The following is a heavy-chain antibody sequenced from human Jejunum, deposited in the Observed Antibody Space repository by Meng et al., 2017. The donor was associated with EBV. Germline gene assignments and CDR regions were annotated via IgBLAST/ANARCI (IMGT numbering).Heavy chain of an antibody. CDR3: AKESSSSYYWYDP. D-gene: IGHD2-2*01. V-gene: IGHV3-23*04. Sequence: EVQVGVSGGGLVQPGGSLRLSCAASGFTFSNYAMSWVRQAPGKGLEWVSSISGSGGTTYYADSVKGRFTISRDNSKTTVYLQMNSLRAEDTDMYYCAKESSSSYYWYDPWGQGTLVTVSS. CDR2: ISGSGGTT. J-gene: IGHJ5*02. CDR1: GFTFSNYA.